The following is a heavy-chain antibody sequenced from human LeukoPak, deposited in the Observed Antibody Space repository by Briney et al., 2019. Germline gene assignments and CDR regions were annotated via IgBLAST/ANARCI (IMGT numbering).Heavy chain of an antibody. Sequence: GGSLRLSCAASGFTFSSYEMSWVRQAPGKGLQWISHIDSTDTIHYADSVKGRFTISRDNAKNSLYLQMNSLRAEDTAVYYCARSSGSYRPMGYWGQGTLVTVSS. D-gene: IGHD3-22*01. V-gene: IGHV3-48*03. CDR1: GFTFSSYE. J-gene: IGHJ4*02. CDR2: IDSTDTI. CDR3: ARSSGSYRPMGY.